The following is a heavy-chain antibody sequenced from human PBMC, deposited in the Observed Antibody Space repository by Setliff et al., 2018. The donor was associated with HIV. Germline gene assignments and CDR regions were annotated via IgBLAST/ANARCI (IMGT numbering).Heavy chain of an antibody. CDR3: ARQSITIFGVVISGFDP. J-gene: IGHJ5*02. V-gene: IGHV4-39*01. Sequence: SETLSLTCTVSGGSITSGGYYWSWIRQPPGKGLEWIGSIYHSGSTYYNPSLKSRVTISVDTSKNQVSLRLTSVTAADTAVYYCARQSITIFGVVISGFDPWGQGTLVTVSS. D-gene: IGHD3-3*01. CDR2: IYHSGST. CDR1: GGSITSGGYY.